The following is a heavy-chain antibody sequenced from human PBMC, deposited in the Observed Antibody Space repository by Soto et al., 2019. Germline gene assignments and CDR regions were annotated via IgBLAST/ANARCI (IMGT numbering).Heavy chain of an antibody. CDR1: GFTFINYA. V-gene: IGHV3-23*01. D-gene: IGHD5-18*01. J-gene: IGHJ6*02. Sequence: EVQVLESGGGLVQPGGSLRLSCAASGFTFINYAMSWVRQAPGKGLEWVSVISGSGGSTYYADSVKGRFTLSRDNSKNTMYLQMNSLRVEDTAIYYCAKGYSSYYGLEVWGQGTTVTVSS. CDR2: ISGSGGST. CDR3: AKGYSSYYGLEV.